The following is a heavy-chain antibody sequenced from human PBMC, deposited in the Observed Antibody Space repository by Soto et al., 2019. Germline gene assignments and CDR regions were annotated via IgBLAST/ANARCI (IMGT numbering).Heavy chain of an antibody. CDR3: VRYKWSVPPPSEG. CDR2: ITPSGGTT. D-gene: IGHD1-20*01. Sequence: ASVKVSCTTSGYMFSSYYIHWVRQAPGQGLEWMGNITPSGGTTTYAQKFQGRVNMTRDTSTTSVYMELSSLRSEDTAVYFCVRYKWSVPPPSEGWGQGTRVTV. V-gene: IGHV1-46*01. CDR1: GYMFSSYY. J-gene: IGHJ3*01.